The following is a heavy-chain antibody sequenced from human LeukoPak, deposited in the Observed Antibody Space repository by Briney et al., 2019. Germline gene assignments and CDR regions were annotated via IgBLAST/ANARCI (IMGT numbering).Heavy chain of an antibody. CDR2: INHSGST. V-gene: IGHV4-34*01. CDR1: GGSFSGYY. Sequence: SETLSLTCAVCGGSFSGYYWSWIRQPPGKGLEWIGEINHSGSTNYNPSLKSRVTISVDTSKNQFSLKLSSVTAADTAVYYCARGYCSSTSCPRHFDYWGQGTLVTVST. CDR3: ARGYCSSTSCPRHFDY. J-gene: IGHJ4*02. D-gene: IGHD2-2*01.